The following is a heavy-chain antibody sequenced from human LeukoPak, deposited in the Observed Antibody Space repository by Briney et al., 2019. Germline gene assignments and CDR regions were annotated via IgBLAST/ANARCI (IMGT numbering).Heavy chain of an antibody. Sequence: ASVKVSCKASGYTFTGYYMHWVRQAPGQGLEWMGWINPNSGGTNYAQKFQGRVTMARDTSISTAYMELSRLRSDDTAVYYCVRERCSSTSCYTSLDYWGQGTLVTVSS. V-gene: IGHV1-2*02. CDR2: INPNSGGT. CDR1: GYTFTGYY. CDR3: VRERCSSTSCYTSLDY. D-gene: IGHD2-2*02. J-gene: IGHJ4*02.